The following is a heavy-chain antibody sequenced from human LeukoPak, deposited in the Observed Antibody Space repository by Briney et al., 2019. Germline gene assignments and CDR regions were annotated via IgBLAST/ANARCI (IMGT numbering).Heavy chain of an antibody. CDR2: IWYDGSNK. V-gene: IGHV3-33*01. CDR3: AREGLTDYYGSFDY. D-gene: IGHD3-10*01. Sequence: GGSLRLSCAASGFTFSSYGMHWVRQAPGKGLEWVAVIWYDGSNKYYADSVKGRFTISRDNSKNTLYLQMNSPRAEDTAVYYCAREGLTDYYGSFDYWGQGTLVTVSS. J-gene: IGHJ4*02. CDR1: GFTFSSYG.